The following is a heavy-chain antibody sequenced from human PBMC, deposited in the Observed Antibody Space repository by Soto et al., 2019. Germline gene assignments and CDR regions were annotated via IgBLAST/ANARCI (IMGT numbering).Heavy chain of an antibody. CDR3: ARAGGNDFWSGRHNLNWFDP. D-gene: IGHD3-3*01. CDR1: GGSISSGGYS. J-gene: IGHJ5*02. Sequence: QLQLQESGSGLVKPSQTLSLTCAVSGGSISSGGYSWSWIRQPPGKGLEWIGYIYHSGSTYYNPSLKSRVTISVDRSKNQFSLKLGSVTAADTAVYYCARAGGNDFWSGRHNLNWFDPWGQGTLVTVSS. CDR2: IYHSGST. V-gene: IGHV4-30-2*01.